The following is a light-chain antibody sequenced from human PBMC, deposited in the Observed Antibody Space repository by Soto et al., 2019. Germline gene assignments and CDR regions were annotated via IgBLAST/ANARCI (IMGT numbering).Light chain of an antibody. CDR2: GAS. V-gene: IGKV3-15*01. J-gene: IGKJ5*01. Sequence: EIVMTQSPATLSVSPGERATLSCRASQSISTNLAWYQQKVGQAPRLLIYGASTRATGIPARFSGSWSGTEFTLTISILQSEDVVVYYWQHYNKYPLITFGQGTRLEIK. CDR1: QSISTN. CDR3: QHYNKYPLIT.